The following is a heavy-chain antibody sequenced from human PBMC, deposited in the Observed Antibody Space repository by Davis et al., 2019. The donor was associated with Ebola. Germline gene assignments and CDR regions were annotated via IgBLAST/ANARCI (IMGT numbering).Heavy chain of an antibody. Sequence: ASVKVSCKASGYIFTTYAIHWVRQAPGQRLEWMGWINAGNGDTKSSQKFQGRVTITRDTSASTAYMELRSLRSDDTAVYYCARDLVSSGWWDYWGQGTLVTVSS. CDR3: ARDLVSSGWWDY. CDR2: INAGNGDT. CDR1: GYIFTTYA. J-gene: IGHJ4*02. D-gene: IGHD6-19*01. V-gene: IGHV1-3*01.